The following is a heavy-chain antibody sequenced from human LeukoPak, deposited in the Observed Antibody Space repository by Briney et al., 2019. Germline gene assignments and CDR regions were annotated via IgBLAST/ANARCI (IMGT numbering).Heavy chain of an antibody. D-gene: IGHD3-10*01. CDR3: ARAPYYYGSGNGDAFDI. J-gene: IGHJ3*02. V-gene: IGHV1-69*13. Sequence: VKVSCKASGGTFSSYAISWVRQAPGQGLEWMGGIIPIFSTANYAQKFQGRVTITADESTSTAYMELSSLRSEDTAVYYCARAPYYYGSGNGDAFDIWGQGTMVTVSS. CDR2: IIPIFSTA. CDR1: GGTFSSYA.